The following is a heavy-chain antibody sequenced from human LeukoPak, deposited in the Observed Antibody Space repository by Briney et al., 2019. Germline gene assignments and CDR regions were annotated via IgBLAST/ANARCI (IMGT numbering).Heavy chain of an antibody. Sequence: PGGSLRLSCAASGSTFSSYWMHWVRQGPGKGLVWVSRISTDGSSTDYADSVKGRFTISRENAKNTLYLQMNSLRAEDTAVYYCARTRTLPIAGGFDTWGRGSLVTVSS. J-gene: IGHJ5*02. V-gene: IGHV3-74*01. CDR1: GSTFSSYW. D-gene: IGHD3-16*01. CDR2: ISTDGSST. CDR3: ARTRTLPIAGGFDT.